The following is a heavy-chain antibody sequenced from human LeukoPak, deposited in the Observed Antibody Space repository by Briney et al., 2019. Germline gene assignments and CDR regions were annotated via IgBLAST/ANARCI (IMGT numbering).Heavy chain of an antibody. V-gene: IGHV3-20*04. J-gene: IGHJ4*02. Sequence: GGSLRLSCAVSGFTFVNYGMSWVRQAPGKGLEWVSGINWKGDSTNYADSVKGRFTISRDNAKNSLYLQMNSLRAEDTALYYCARDGAVAGTVSHWGQGTLVTVSS. D-gene: IGHD6-19*01. CDR2: INWKGDST. CDR3: ARDGAVAGTVSH. CDR1: GFTFVNYG.